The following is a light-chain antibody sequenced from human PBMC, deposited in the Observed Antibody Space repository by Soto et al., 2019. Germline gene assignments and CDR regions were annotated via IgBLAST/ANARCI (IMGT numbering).Light chain of an antibody. J-gene: IGLJ1*01. CDR1: NSDVGSYNY. V-gene: IGLV2-14*03. CDR3: SSYAYAGSSTYV. Sequence: QSVLTQPASVSGSPGQSITISCTGTNSDVGSYNYVSWHQQHPGKAPKLMIHNVYDRPSGISNRFSGSKSGNTASLTISGLQGEDEADYYCSSYAYAGSSTYVFGTGTKVTVL. CDR2: NVY.